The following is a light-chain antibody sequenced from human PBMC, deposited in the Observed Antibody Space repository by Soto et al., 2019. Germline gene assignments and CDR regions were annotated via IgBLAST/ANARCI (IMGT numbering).Light chain of an antibody. Sequence: EIVLTQSPGTLSMSPGERATLSCRASQSVRNSYVAWYQQKPGQAPRVLIYAASSRATGIPDRFSGSGSGTDFTLTISRLEPEDFAVYYCKQYSSSPLTFGGGTRVEIK. CDR2: AAS. CDR1: QSVRNSY. CDR3: KQYSSSPLT. J-gene: IGKJ4*01. V-gene: IGKV3-20*01.